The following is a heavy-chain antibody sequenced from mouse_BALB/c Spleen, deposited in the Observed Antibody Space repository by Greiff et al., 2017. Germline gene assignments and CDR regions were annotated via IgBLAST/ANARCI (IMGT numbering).Heavy chain of an antibody. CDR1: GYTFTSYW. CDR3: ARDYGSMFAY. V-gene: IGHV1-87*01. Sequence: QVQLKQSGAELARPGASVKLSCKASGYTFTSYWMQWVKQRPGQGLEWIGAIYPGDGDTRYTQKFKGKATLTADKSSSTAYMQLSSLASEDSAVYYCARDYGSMFAYWGQGTLVTVSA. CDR2: IYPGDGDT. D-gene: IGHD1-1*01. J-gene: IGHJ3*01.